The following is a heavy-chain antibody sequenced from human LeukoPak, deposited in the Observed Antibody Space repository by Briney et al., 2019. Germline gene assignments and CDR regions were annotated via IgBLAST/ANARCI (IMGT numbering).Heavy chain of an antibody. CDR2: ISGSGAIT. CDR3: AKGHYYYGSESYYNLGY. J-gene: IGHJ4*02. CDR1: GFTFSNYA. V-gene: IGHV3-23*01. D-gene: IGHD3-10*01. Sequence: GGSLRLSCAASGFTFSNYAVSWVRQAPGKGLEWVSVISGSGAITYRADSVKGRSTISRDNSKNTVYLQMNSLRAEDTAVYFCAKGHYYYGSESYYNLGYWGQGTLVTVSS.